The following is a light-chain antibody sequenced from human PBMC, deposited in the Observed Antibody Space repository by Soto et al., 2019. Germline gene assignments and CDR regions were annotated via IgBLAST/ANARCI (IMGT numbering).Light chain of an antibody. Sequence: EVVLTQSPATLSVSPGERATLSCRASQSVNINLAWYQQKPGQAPYLLIYTASTRATGGPARFSGSGSGTEFTLTISTLQSEDFTVYDCQQYNNSPITFGQGPRLEIK. V-gene: IGKV3-15*01. CDR3: QQYNNSPIT. CDR2: TAS. J-gene: IGKJ5*01. CDR1: QSVNIN.